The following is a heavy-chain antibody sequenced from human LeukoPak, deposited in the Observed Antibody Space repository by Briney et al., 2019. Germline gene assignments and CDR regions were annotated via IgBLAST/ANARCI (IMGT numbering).Heavy chain of an antibody. Sequence: PGGSLRLSCAASGFTCSDYWMSWVRQAPGKGLEWVAYMQRDGSDDYYVDSVKGRFTISRDNAKNSLYLQMNSLKAEDTAVYYCARDKSATWGPDYWGQGTLVTASS. CDR3: ARDKSATWGPDY. V-gene: IGHV3-7*01. J-gene: IGHJ4*02. D-gene: IGHD2-15*01. CDR1: GFTCSDYW. CDR2: MQRDGSDD.